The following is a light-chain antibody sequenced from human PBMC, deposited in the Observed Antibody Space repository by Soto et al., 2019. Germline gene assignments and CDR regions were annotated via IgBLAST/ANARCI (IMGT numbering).Light chain of an antibody. Sequence: QSVLTQPLSASGSPGQSVTISCTGTSSDVGAYNYVSWYQQHPGQAPKLLIYEVVKRPSGVPDRFSGSKSGNTASLTVSGLQAKDESDYYCSSFAGSNNYLLFGGGTKLTVL. CDR1: SSDVGAYNY. J-gene: IGLJ2*01. V-gene: IGLV2-8*01. CDR2: EVV. CDR3: SSFAGSNNYLL.